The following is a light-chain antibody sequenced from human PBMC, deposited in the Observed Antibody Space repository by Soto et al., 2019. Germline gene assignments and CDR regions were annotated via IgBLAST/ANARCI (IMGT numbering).Light chain of an antibody. V-gene: IGKV3-15*01. J-gene: IGKJ2*01. CDR2: GAS. CDR3: QQYDNWPHT. Sequence: EMVMTQSPATLSVSPGERATLSCRASQNLSRNLAWYQQQPGQAPRLLIYGASTRATGIPARFSGSGSGTDFPLTISSRQSEDFAVYYCQQYDNWPHTFGQGTKLEIK. CDR1: QNLSRN.